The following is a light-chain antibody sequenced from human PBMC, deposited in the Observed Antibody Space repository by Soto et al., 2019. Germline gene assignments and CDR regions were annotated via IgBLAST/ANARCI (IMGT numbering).Light chain of an antibody. J-gene: IGKJ3*01. CDR1: QSVLSTSNNKNY. Sequence: DIVMTQSPDSLAVSLGERATINCKSSQSVLSTSNNKNYLGWYQQKPGQPPKLLIYWASIRESGVADRFSGSVSGTDFTLTISNLQAEDVAVYYCQQYYTTFPFTFGPGTKVDIK. V-gene: IGKV4-1*01. CDR3: QQYYTTFPFT. CDR2: WAS.